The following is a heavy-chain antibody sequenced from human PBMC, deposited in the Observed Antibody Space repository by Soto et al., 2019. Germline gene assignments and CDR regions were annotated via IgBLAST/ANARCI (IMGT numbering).Heavy chain of an antibody. V-gene: IGHV4-28*03. CDR3: ARAGYYDFWSGYSAGPPYCMDV. J-gene: IGHJ6*02. CDR2: IYYSGST. CDR1: GYSISSSNW. D-gene: IGHD3-3*01. Sequence: SETLSLTCAVSGYSISSSNWWGWIRQHPGKGLEWIGYIYYSGSTNYNPSLKSRVTISVDTSKNQFSLKLSSVTAADTAVYYCARAGYYDFWSGYSAGPPYCMDVWGQGTTVTVSS.